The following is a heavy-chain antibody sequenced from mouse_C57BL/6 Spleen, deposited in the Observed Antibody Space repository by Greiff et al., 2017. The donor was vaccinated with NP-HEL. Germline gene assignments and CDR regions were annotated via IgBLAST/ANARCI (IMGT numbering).Heavy chain of an antibody. V-gene: IGHV1-15*01. CDR1: GYTFTDYE. J-gene: IGHJ2*01. CDR3: TRPTVDQNYFDY. CDR2: IDPETGGT. D-gene: IGHD1-1*01. Sequence: QVQLQQSGAELVRPGASVTLSCKASGYTFTDYEMHWVKQTPVHGLEWIGAIDPETGGTAYNQKFKGKAILTADKSSSTAYMELRSLTSEDSAVYYCTRPTVDQNYFDYWGQGTTLTVSS.